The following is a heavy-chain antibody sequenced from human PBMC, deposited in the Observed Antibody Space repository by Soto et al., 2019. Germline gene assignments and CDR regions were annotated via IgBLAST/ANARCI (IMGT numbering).Heavy chain of an antibody. CDR2: IIPIFGTA. Sequence: SVKVSCKASGYTFNFYGISWVRQAPGQGLEWMGGIIPIFGTANYAQKFQGRVTITADESTSTAYMELSSLRSEDTAVYYCAREWYTTHIAAAGSHGFFDYWGQGTLVTVSS. CDR1: GYTFNFYG. D-gene: IGHD6-13*01. CDR3: AREWYTTHIAAAGSHGFFDY. J-gene: IGHJ4*02. V-gene: IGHV1-69*13.